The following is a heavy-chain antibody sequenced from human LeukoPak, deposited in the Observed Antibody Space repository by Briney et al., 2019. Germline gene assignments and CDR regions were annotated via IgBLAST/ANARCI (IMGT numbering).Heavy chain of an antibody. D-gene: IGHD2-15*01. CDR1: GFTFSSYS. V-gene: IGHV3-48*04. CDR3: ARGNVPYCSGGSCSTVWFDP. J-gene: IGHJ5*02. Sequence: GGSLRLSCAASGFTFSSYSMNWVRQAPGKGLEWVSYISSSSSTIYYADSVKGRFTISRDNAKNSLYLQMNSLRAEDTAVYYCARGNVPYCSGGSCSTVWFDPWGQGTLVTVSS. CDR2: ISSSSSTI.